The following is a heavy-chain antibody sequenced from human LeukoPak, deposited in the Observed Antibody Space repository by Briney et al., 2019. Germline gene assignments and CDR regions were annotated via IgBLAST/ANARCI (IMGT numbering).Heavy chain of an antibody. CDR2: ISYDGSNK. D-gene: IGHD1-26*01. CDR1: GFXFSSYA. Sequence: PGGSLRLSCAASGFXFSSYAMHWVRQAPGKGLEWVAVISYDGSNKYYADSVKGRFTISRDNSKNTLYLQMNSLRAEDTAVYYCAREGAIWGQGTMVTVSS. CDR3: AREGAI. J-gene: IGHJ3*02. V-gene: IGHV3-30-3*01.